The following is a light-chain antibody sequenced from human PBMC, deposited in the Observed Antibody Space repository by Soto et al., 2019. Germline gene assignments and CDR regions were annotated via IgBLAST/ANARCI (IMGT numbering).Light chain of an antibody. V-gene: IGKV3-20*01. CDR1: QSVGSSY. CDR2: ATS. Sequence: EIVLTQSPGTLSLSPGERATLPCRASQSVGSSYLAWYQQKPGQAPRLLIYATSSRATGIPDRFSGSGSGTDFTLTISRLEPEDFAVYYCQQYQTFGPGTKVDI. CDR3: QQYQT. J-gene: IGKJ3*01.